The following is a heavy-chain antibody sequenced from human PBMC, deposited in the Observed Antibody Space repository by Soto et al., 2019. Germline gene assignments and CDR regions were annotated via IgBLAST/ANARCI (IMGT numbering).Heavy chain of an antibody. Sequence: QMQLVQSGPEVKKPGTSVKVSCKASGFTFTSSAVQWVRQARGQRLEWIGWIVVGSGNTNYAQKFQERVTITRDMSTSTAYMELSSLRPEDTAVYYCAARTSEYSSSRDYWGQGTLVTVSS. J-gene: IGHJ4*02. CDR3: AARTSEYSSSRDY. V-gene: IGHV1-58*01. CDR2: IVVGSGNT. CDR1: GFTFTSSA. D-gene: IGHD6-6*01.